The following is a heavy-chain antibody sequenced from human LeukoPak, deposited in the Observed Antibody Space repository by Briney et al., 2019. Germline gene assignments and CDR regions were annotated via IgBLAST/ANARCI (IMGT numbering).Heavy chain of an antibody. CDR2: ISSSGSTI. CDR3: AELGITMIGGV. Sequence: GGSLRLSCAASGFTFSSYEMNWVRQAPGKGLEWVSYISSSGSTIYYADSVKGRFTISRDNAKNLLYLQMNSLRAEDTAVYYCAELGITMIGGVWGKGTTVAISS. V-gene: IGHV3-48*03. J-gene: IGHJ6*04. CDR1: GFTFSSYE. D-gene: IGHD3-10*02.